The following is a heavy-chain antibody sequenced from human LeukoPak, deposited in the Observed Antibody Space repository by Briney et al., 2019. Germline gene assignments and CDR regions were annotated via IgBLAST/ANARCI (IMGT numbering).Heavy chain of an antibody. CDR3: AKGPSIAVAGLRGAFDI. V-gene: IGHV3-23*01. D-gene: IGHD6-19*01. CDR1: GFTFSSYA. Sequence: PGGSLRLSCAASGFTFSSYAMSWVRQAPGKGLEWVSAISGSGGTTYYADSVKGRFTISRDNSKSTLYVQMNSLRAEDTAVYYCAKGPSIAVAGLRGAFDIWGQGTMVTVSS. CDR2: ISGSGGTT. J-gene: IGHJ3*02.